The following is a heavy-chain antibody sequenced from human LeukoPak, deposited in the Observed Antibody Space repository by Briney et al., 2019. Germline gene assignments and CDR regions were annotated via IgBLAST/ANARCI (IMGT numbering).Heavy chain of an antibody. V-gene: IGHV3-23*01. CDR1: QLTFSNFA. Sequence: GGSLRLSCAASQLTFSNFAMNWVRQAPGKGLEWVSVISGNGDSTYYADSVKGRFTVSRDNFKNTLYLQMNRLKVEDTAVYYCAKEPPCSECLYWYFDLWGRGTLVTVSS. CDR3: AKEPPCSECLYWYFDL. CDR2: ISGNGDST. J-gene: IGHJ2*01. D-gene: IGHD3-3*01.